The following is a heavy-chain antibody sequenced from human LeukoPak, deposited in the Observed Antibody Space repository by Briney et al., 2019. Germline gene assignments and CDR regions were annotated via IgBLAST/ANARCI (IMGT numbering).Heavy chain of an antibody. J-gene: IGHJ5*02. V-gene: IGHV4-59*06. CDR3: ARITMIVVITFSWELFDP. D-gene: IGHD3-22*01. CDR1: GGSISSYY. Sequence: SETLSLTCTVSGGSISSYYWSWIRQYPGKGLEWIGHIYYTGNTYYSPSLKSRVSISLDTSKNQFSLRLNSVTPADTAVYYCARITMIVVITFSWELFDPWGQGTLVTVSS. CDR2: IYYTGNT.